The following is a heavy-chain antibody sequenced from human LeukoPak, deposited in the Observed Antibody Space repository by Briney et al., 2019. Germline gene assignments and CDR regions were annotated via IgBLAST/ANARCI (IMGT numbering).Heavy chain of an antibody. CDR2: ISYSGST. V-gene: IGHV4-39*01. Sequence: SETLSLTCTVSGGSITSSGHYWDWIRQPPGEGLEWIGDISYSGSTYYNPSLRSRVTMSVDTSKNQFSLKLTSVTVADTAVYYCARGEISVAPYIEGRNWFDPWGQATLVTVSS. CDR3: ARGEISVAPYIEGRNWFDP. D-gene: IGHD3-16*02. J-gene: IGHJ5*02. CDR1: GGSITSSGHY.